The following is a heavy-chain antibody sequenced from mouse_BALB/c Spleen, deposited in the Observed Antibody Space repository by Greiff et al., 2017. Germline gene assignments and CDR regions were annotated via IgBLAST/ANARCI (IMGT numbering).Heavy chain of an antibody. CDR1: GYSITSGYY. CDR3: ARASYYYAMDY. CDR2: ISYDGSN. J-gene: IGHJ4*01. V-gene: IGHV3-6*02. Sequence: EVQLQESGPGLVKPSQSLSLTCSVTGYSITSGYYWNWIRQFPGNKLEWMGYISYDGSNNYNPYLKNRISITRDTSKNQFFLKLNSVTTEDTATYYCARASYYYAMDYWGQGTSVTVSS.